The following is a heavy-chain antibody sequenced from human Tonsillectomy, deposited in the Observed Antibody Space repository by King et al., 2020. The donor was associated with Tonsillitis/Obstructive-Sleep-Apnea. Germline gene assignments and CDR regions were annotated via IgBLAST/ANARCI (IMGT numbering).Heavy chain of an antibody. Sequence: VQLVESGGGLGKPGGSLRLSRAASGFTFSSYSMNWVRQAPGKGLGWGSSISRSSGYIYYADSVKGRFTIPSDNAKNSLYLQMNSLRAEDTAVYYCARDARAPGAFDIWGQGTMVTVSS. J-gene: IGHJ3*02. V-gene: IGHV3-21*01. CDR3: ARDARAPGAFDI. CDR1: GFTFSSYS. CDR2: ISRSSGYI.